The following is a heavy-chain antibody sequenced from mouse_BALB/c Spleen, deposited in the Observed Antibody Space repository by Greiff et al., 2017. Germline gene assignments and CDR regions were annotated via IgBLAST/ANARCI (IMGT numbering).Heavy chain of an antibody. CDR2: IYPGNSDT. CDR1: GYTFTSYW. CDR3: AREYYYGSTSGYFDD. D-gene: IGHD1-1*01. Sequence: VQLKESGTVLARPGASVKMSCKASGYTFTSYWMHWVKQRPGQGLEWIGAIYPGNSDTSYNQKFKGKAKLTAATSTSTAYMELSSLTNEDSAVYYCAREYYYGSTSGYFDDWGAGTTVTVSS. V-gene: IGHV1-5*01. J-gene: IGHJ1*01.